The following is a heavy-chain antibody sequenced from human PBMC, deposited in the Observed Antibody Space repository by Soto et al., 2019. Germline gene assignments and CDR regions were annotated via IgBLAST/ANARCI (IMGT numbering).Heavy chain of an antibody. J-gene: IGHJ4*02. Sequence: QLQLQESGPGLVKPSETLSLTCTVSGGSISSSSYYWGWIRQPPGKGLEWAGSIYYSGSTYYNPSLMSRVTISVDTSKNQCSLKLSSVTAADTAVYYCANLWGQDWGQGTLVTVSS. CDR2: IYYSGST. CDR1: GGSISSSSYY. V-gene: IGHV4-39*01. D-gene: IGHD3-10*01. CDR3: ANLWGQD.